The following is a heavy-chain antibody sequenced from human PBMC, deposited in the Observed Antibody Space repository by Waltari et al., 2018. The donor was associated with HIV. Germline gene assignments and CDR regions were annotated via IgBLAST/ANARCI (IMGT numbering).Heavy chain of an antibody. CDR2: NSQNGIT. Sequence: QVLLQESGPGLVKPSDTLSLTCSASHYSITSGYHWGWIRQSPGKGLEWIGSNSQNGITYYNPYNPSLKSRVIISSDTSKNQFSLTLNSVTAEDTAVYYCAREWYCSTSACRYYFDYWGQGTLVTVSS. CDR3: AREWYCSTSACRYYFDY. J-gene: IGHJ4*02. D-gene: IGHD6-6*01. V-gene: IGHV4-38-2*02. CDR1: HYSITSGYH.